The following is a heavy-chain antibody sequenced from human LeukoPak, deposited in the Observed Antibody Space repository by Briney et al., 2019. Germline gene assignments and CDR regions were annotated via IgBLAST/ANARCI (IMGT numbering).Heavy chain of an antibody. D-gene: IGHD6-13*01. CDR3: ARVFIRYSSSSELDY. Sequence: PSETLSLTCAVYGGSFSGYYWSWIRQPPGKGLEWIGEINHSGSTNYNPSLKSRVTISVDTSKNQFSLKLSSVTAADTAVHYCARVFIRYSSSSELDYWGQGTLVTVSS. CDR1: GGSFSGYY. V-gene: IGHV4-34*01. J-gene: IGHJ4*02. CDR2: INHSGST.